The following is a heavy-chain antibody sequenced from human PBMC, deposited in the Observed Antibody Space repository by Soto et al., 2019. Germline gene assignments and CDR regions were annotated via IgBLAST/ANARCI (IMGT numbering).Heavy chain of an antibody. CDR2: INHSGSN. CDR1: GGSFSGYY. D-gene: IGHD3-3*01. CDR3: ARGGAIFGVVIIDYYYYDMDV. V-gene: IGHV4-34*01. J-gene: IGHJ6*02. Sequence: QVQLQQWGAGLLKPSETLSLTCAVYGGSFSGYYWSWIRQPPGKGLEWIGEINHSGSNNYNPSLKSRVTISVDTSKNQFSLKLSSVTAADTAVYYCARGGAIFGVVIIDYYYYDMDVWGQGTTVTVSS.